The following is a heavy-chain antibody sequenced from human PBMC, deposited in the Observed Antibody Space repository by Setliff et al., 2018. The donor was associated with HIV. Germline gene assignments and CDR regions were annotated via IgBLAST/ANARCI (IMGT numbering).Heavy chain of an antibody. Sequence: ASVKVSCKASGYTFTRYYMHWVRQAPGQGLEWMGRINPNSGGTNYAQKFQGRVAMTRDTSISTAYTELSRLIFDDTAVYYCARGGGYCSGTSCYGVDYWGQGTLVTVSS. J-gene: IGHJ4*02. D-gene: IGHD2-2*01. CDR1: GYTFTRYY. CDR3: ARGGGYCSGTSCYGVDY. V-gene: IGHV1-2*06. CDR2: INPNSGGT.